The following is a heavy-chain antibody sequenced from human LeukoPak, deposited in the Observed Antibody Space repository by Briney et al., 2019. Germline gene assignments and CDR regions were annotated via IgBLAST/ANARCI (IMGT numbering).Heavy chain of an antibody. D-gene: IGHD4-23*01. J-gene: IGHJ6*02. Sequence: GASVKVSCKASGYTFTSYYMHWVRQAPGQGLEWMGWMNPNSGNTGYAQKFQGRVTMTRNTSISTAYMELSSLRSEDTAVYYCAARSLGGNGHYYYYGMDVWGQGTTVTVSS. V-gene: IGHV1-8*02. CDR2: MNPNSGNT. CDR1: GYTFTSYY. CDR3: AARSLGGNGHYYYYGMDV.